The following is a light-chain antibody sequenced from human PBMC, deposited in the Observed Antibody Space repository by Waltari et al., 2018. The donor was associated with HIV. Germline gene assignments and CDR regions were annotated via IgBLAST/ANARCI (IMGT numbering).Light chain of an antibody. CDR2: DTN. CDR1: TVAVTRGNS. V-gene: IGLV7-46*01. J-gene: IGLJ2*01. Sequence: AVVTQAPSLTVSLGGTVTLTCGSSTVAVTRGNSPHWFQQKPGQAPRTLIFDTNNKHPWTPARFSGSLLGGKAALTLSGAQPEDEAEYYCLLSYSGARVFGGGTKLTVL. CDR3: LLSYSGARV.